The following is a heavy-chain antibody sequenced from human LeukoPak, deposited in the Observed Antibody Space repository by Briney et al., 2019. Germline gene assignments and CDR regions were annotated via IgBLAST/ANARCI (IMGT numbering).Heavy chain of an antibody. V-gene: IGHV1-46*01. CDR2: INPSGGST. CDR1: GYTFTGYY. CDR3: ARVLNSSGYSDY. Sequence: ASVKVSCKASGYTFTGYYMHWVRQAPGQGLEWMGIINPSGGSTTYAQKFQGRVTMTRDTSTSTVYMELSSLKSEDTAVYYCARVLNSSGYSDYWGQGTLVTVSS. J-gene: IGHJ4*02. D-gene: IGHD3-22*01.